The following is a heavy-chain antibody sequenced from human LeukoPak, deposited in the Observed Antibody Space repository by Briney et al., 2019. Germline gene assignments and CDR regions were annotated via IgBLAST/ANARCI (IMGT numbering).Heavy chain of an antibody. Sequence: SETLSLTRTVSGYSITSGFFWAWIRQPPGKGLEWIGSLYHSGSTHFNPSLKSRVNISLDTSKNQFSLNLASVTAADTAVYYCARERSVPAAGNWFDPWGQGTLVTVSS. CDR2: LYHSGST. V-gene: IGHV4-38-2*02. CDR3: ARERSVPAAGNWFDP. D-gene: IGHD6-13*01. J-gene: IGHJ5*02. CDR1: GYSITSGFF.